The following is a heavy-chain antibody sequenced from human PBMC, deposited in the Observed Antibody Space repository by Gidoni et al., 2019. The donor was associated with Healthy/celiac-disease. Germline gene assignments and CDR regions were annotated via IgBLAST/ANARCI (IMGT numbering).Heavy chain of an antibody. D-gene: IGHD6-19*01. CDR3: AKDWEVKQWLALSFFDY. CDR2: MRGSGGST. V-gene: IGHV3-23*01. CDR1: GFTFSSYA. J-gene: IGHJ4*02. Sequence: EVQLLESGGGLVQPGGSLRLSCAAYGFTFSSYAMGWVRQAPGKGLEWVSAMRGSGGSTYYEDSVKGRCTISRDNSKNTLYLQMNSLRAEDTAGYYCAKDWEVKQWLALSFFDYWGQGTLVTVSS.